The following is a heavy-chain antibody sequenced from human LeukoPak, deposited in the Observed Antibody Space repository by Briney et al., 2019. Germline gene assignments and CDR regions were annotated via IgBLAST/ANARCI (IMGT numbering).Heavy chain of an antibody. Sequence: GASVKVSCKAGGYTFSNYGITWVRQAPGQGLEWMGWISAYNGNRNFAQKLQGRITMTTDTSTSTAYMELRSLRSDDTAIYYCARTYYDFWGVIDYWGQGTLVTVSS. CDR3: ARTYYDFWGVIDY. CDR1: GYTFSNYG. V-gene: IGHV1-18*01. J-gene: IGHJ4*02. D-gene: IGHD3-3*01. CDR2: ISAYNGNR.